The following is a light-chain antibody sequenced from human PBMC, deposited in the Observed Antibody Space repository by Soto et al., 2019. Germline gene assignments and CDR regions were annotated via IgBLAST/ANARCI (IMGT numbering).Light chain of an antibody. Sequence: DIQMTQSPSPLSASVGDRVTITCRASQSISSWLAWYQQKPGKAPKLLIYDASSFESGVPSRFSGSGSGTEFSLTIGSLQPDDFATYFCQQYNSYLLTFGGGTKVDIK. CDR2: DAS. V-gene: IGKV1-5*01. CDR1: QSISSW. CDR3: QQYNSYLLT. J-gene: IGKJ4*01.